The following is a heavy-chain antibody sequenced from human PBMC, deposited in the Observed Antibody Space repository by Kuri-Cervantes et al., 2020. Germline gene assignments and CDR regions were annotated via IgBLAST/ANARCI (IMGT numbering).Heavy chain of an antibody. D-gene: IGHD2-15*01. Sequence: GGSLRLSCAASGFNFSSYDMHWVRQATGKGLERVSAIGTAGDTYYPGSVKGRFTISRDNSKNTLYLQMNSLSAEDTAVYYCAREKVVAAPPRGSYCYGMDVWGQGTTVTVSS. J-gene: IGHJ6*02. CDR1: GFNFSSYD. V-gene: IGHV3-13*01. CDR2: IGTAGDT. CDR3: AREKVVAAPPRGSYCYGMDV.